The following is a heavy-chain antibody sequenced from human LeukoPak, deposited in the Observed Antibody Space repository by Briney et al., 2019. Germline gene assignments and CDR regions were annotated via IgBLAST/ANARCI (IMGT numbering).Heavy chain of an antibody. D-gene: IGHD2-21*02. CDR2: IXPSGGST. CDR3: ARDGVVVTAIPVYYFDY. Sequence: WXXXAXXXXXEWMGIIXPSGGSTSYAQKFQGRVTMTRDTSTSTVYMELSSLRSEDTAVYYCARDGVVVTAIPVYYFDYWGQGTLVTVSS. J-gene: IGHJ4*02. V-gene: IGHV1-46*01.